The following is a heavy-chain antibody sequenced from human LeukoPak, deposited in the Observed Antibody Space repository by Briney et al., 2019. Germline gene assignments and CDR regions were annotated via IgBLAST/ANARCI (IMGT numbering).Heavy chain of an antibody. J-gene: IGHJ5*02. D-gene: IGHD1-20*01. CDR2: ISNSGST. Sequence: SETLSLTCTVSGGSISSSSHYWGWIRQPPGKGLEWIGSISNSGSTYYNPSLKSRVTISVDTSKSQVSLKLTSVTAADAAVYCCARDSYNWSVDAFDPWGQGTLVTVSS. CDR3: ARDSYNWSVDAFDP. CDR1: GGSISSSSHY. V-gene: IGHV4-39*07.